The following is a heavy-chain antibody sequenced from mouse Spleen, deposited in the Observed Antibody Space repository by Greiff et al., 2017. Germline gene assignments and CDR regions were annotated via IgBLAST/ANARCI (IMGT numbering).Heavy chain of an antibody. CDR1: GYSITSGYY. V-gene: IGHV3-6*01. Sequence: EVQVVESGPGLVKPSQSLSLTCSVTGYSITSGYYWNWIRQFPGNKLEWMGYISYDGSNNYNPSLKNRISITRDTSKNQFFLKLNSVTTEDTATYYCGVYSYYSYGAYWGQGTLVTVSA. CDR2: ISYDGSN. CDR3: GVYSYYSYGAY. J-gene: IGHJ3*01. D-gene: IGHD2-12*01.